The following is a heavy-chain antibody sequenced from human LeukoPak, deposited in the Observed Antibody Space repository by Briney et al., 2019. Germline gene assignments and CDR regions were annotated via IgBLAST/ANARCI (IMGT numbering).Heavy chain of an antibody. D-gene: IGHD6-19*01. CDR1: GGSISSGGYY. CDR3: ARVSGSGWYGSRWFDP. Sequence: PSETLSLTCTVSGGSISSGGYYWSWIRQHPGKGLEWIGYIYYSGSTYYNPSLKSRVTISVDTSKNQFSLKLSSVTAADTAVYYCARVSGSGWYGSRWFDPWGQGTLVTVSS. V-gene: IGHV4-31*03. J-gene: IGHJ5*02. CDR2: IYYSGST.